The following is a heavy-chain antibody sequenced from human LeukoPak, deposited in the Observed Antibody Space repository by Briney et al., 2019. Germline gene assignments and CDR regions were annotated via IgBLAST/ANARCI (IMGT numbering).Heavy chain of an antibody. CDR3: ARDRRSRAFDI. V-gene: IGHV3-7*01. CDR1: GFTFSSYW. J-gene: IGHJ3*02. CDR2: IKQDGSEK. Sequence: GGSLRLSCAAPGFTFSSYWMSWVRQAPGKGLEWVANIKQDGSEKYYVDSVKGRFTISRDNAKNSLYLQMNSLRAEDTAVYYCARDRRSRAFDIWGQGTMVTVSS.